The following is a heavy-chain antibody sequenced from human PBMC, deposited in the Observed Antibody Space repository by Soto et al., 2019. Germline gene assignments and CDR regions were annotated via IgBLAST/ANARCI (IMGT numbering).Heavy chain of an antibody. D-gene: IGHD2-2*01. J-gene: IGHJ2*01. CDR1: GGTFPYSA. V-gene: IGHV1-69*01. CDR3: ARGTLRDAYREYWYSDL. CDR2: IIPMFGTP. Sequence: QVQLVQSGAEVKKPGSSVKVSCKASGGTFPYSAVSWVRQAPGQGLEWMGGIIPMFGTPNYAQKFQGRLTIAADESTSTVHVELSSLRSADAAVYYCARGTLRDAYREYWYSDLWGRGTLVTVPS.